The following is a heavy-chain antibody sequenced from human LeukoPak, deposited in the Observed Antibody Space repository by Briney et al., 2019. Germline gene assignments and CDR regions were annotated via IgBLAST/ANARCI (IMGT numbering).Heavy chain of an antibody. CDR3: ASSDYVWGKPFYFDY. CDR2: ISTSSGYI. J-gene: IGHJ4*02. CDR1: GLTFTRYS. V-gene: IGHV3-21*01. Sequence: GGSLRLSCAASGLTFTRYSMSWVRQAPGKVLEWVSSISTSSGYIYYADSLMGRFTISRDNAKNSLYLQMNSLRPEDTAVYYCASSDYVWGKPFYFDYWGQGTLVTVSS. D-gene: IGHD3-16*01.